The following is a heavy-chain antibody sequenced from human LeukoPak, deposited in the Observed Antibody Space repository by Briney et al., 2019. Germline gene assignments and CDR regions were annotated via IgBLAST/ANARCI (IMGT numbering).Heavy chain of an antibody. CDR1: G. CDR3: ARDEYSSSYYFDY. CDR2: ISAYNGNT. V-gene: IGHV1-18*01. D-gene: IGHD6-6*01. Sequence: GISWVRQAPGQGLEWMGWISAYNGNTNYAQKLQGRVTMTTDTSTSTAYMELRSLRSDDTAVYYCARDEYSSSYYFDYWGQGTLVTVSS. J-gene: IGHJ4*02.